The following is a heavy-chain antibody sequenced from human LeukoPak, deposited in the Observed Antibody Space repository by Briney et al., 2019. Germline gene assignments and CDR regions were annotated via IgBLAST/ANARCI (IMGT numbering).Heavy chain of an antibody. J-gene: IGHJ5*02. Sequence: SETLSLTCAVYGGSFSGYYWSWIRQPPGKGLEWIGEINHSGSTNYNPSLKSRVTISVDTSKNQFSLKLSSVTAADTAVYYCARGRQQLVPWSWFDPWGQGTLVTVSS. CDR2: INHSGST. CDR1: GGSFSGYY. D-gene: IGHD6-13*01. V-gene: IGHV4-34*01. CDR3: ARGRQQLVPWSWFDP.